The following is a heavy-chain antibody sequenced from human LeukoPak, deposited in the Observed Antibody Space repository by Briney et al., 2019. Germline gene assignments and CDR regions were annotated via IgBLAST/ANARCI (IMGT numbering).Heavy chain of an antibody. V-gene: IGHV1-2*04. J-gene: IGHJ4*02. Sequence: ASVKVSCKASGYTFTGYYMHWVRQAPGQGLEWMGWINPNSGGTNYAQKFQGWVTMTRDTSISTAYVELSRPRSDDTAVYYCARGGIAAAAPYFDYWGQGTLVTVSS. CDR3: ARGGIAAAAPYFDY. CDR1: GYTFTGYY. D-gene: IGHD6-13*01. CDR2: INPNSGGT.